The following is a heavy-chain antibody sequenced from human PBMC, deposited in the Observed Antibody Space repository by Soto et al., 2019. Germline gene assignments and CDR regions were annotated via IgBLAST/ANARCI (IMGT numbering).Heavy chain of an antibody. CDR2: IDPGDSYT. V-gene: IGHV5-10-1*01. CDR1: GYSFTTYW. J-gene: IGHJ3*02. Sequence: PGESLKISCKGSGYSFTTYWISWVRQMPGKGPEWMGNIDPGDSYTNYSPSFQGHVSISADESISTAYLQWSSLKASDTAMYYCARRDSSGWSGVFDIWGQGTMVTVSS. D-gene: IGHD6-19*01. CDR3: ARRDSSGWSGVFDI.